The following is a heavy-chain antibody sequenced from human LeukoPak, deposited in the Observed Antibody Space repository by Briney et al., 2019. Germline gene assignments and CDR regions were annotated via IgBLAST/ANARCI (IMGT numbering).Heavy chain of an antibody. CDR2: IRQDGGEK. D-gene: IGHD2-21*02. Sequence: GGSLRLSCATSGFTFSSYWMSWVRQAPGKGLEWVANIRQDGGEKYYVDSVKGRFTISRDNAKNSLHLQMNSLRAEDTAVYYRARMRSLRDWGQGTLVTVSS. CDR3: ARMRSLRD. J-gene: IGHJ4*02. CDR1: GFTFSSYW. V-gene: IGHV3-7*01.